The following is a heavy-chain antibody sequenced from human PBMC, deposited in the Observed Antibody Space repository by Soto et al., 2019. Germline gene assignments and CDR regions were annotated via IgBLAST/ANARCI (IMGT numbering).Heavy chain of an antibody. CDR2: IYYSGST. CDR3: AREVPTPCYFDY. CDR1: GGSISSYY. V-gene: IGHV4-59*12. J-gene: IGHJ4*02. Sequence: PSETLSLTCTVSGGSISSYYWSWIRQPPGKGLEWIGYIYYSGSTYYNPSLNSRVTISVDPSKNQFSLELSSVTAADTAVYYCAREVPTPCYFDYWGRGTLVTVSS. D-gene: IGHD1-1*01.